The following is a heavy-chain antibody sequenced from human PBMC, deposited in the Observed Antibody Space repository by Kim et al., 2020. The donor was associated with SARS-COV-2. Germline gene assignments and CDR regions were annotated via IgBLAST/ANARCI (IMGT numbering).Heavy chain of an antibody. CDR2: NIPILGIA. D-gene: IGHD5-12*01. V-gene: IGHV1-69*04. Sequence: SVKVSCKASGGTFSSYAISWVRQAPGQGLEWMGRNIPILGIANYAQKFQGRVTITADKSTSTAYMELSSLRSEDTAVYYCARELAGGSGYSSYSRPGPFDYWGQGTLVTVSS. CDR3: ARELAGGSGYSSYSRPGPFDY. J-gene: IGHJ4*02. CDR1: GGTFSSYA.